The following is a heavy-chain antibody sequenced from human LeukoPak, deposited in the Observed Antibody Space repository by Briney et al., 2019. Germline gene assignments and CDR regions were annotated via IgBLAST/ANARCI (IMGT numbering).Heavy chain of an antibody. J-gene: IGHJ3*01. D-gene: IGHD2-21*02. Sequence: PGGSLRLSCAASEFSVGSNYMTWVRQAPGKGLEWVSLIYSGGSTYYADSVKGRFTISRDNAKNSLYLQMNSLRAEDTAVYYCSSHTVVVTATHDAFVFWGQGTMVTVSS. CDR1: EFSVGSNY. CDR2: IYSGGST. V-gene: IGHV3-53*01. CDR3: SSHTVVVTATHDAFVF.